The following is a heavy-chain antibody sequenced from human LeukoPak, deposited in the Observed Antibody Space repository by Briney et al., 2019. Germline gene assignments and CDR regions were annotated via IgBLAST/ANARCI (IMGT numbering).Heavy chain of an antibody. J-gene: IGHJ4*02. CDR3: ARGDGSYPD. CDR2: VFHTGST. CDR1: GYSISSGYY. Sequence: SETLSLTCAVSGYSISSGYYWGWIRQPPGKGLEWIGSVFHTGSTSSYPSLKSRVTLSVDTSKNQFSLKVSSVTAADTAVYYCARGDGSYPDWGQGTLVTVSS. D-gene: IGHD2-15*01. V-gene: IGHV4-38-2*01.